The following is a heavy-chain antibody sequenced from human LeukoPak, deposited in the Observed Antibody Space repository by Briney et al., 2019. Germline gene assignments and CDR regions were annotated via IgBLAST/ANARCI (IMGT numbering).Heavy chain of an antibody. Sequence: PGGSLRLSCAASGFTFSSYAMSWVRQAPGKGQEWVSTITGGGSTTYYADSVKGRFTISRDNSKNTLYLQMNSLRAEDTALYYCARESPVAATGRSWFDSWGQGTLVTVSS. V-gene: IGHV3-23*01. CDR2: ITGGGSTT. CDR1: GFTFSSYA. J-gene: IGHJ5*01. CDR3: ARESPVAATGRSWFDS. D-gene: IGHD6-13*01.